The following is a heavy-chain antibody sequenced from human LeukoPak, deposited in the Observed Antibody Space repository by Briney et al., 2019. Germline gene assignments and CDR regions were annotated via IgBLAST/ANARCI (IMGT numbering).Heavy chain of an antibody. Sequence: SETLSLTCIVSGGSISSYYWSWIRQPPGKGLEWIGNIYYSGSTKYNPSLKSRVTISVDTSKNHFSLKLSSVTAADTAVYYCARHGNYYDSSGYNYYFDYWGQGTLGTVSS. J-gene: IGHJ4*02. CDR2: IYYSGST. D-gene: IGHD3-22*01. V-gene: IGHV4-59*08. CDR1: GGSISSYY. CDR3: ARHGNYYDSSGYNYYFDY.